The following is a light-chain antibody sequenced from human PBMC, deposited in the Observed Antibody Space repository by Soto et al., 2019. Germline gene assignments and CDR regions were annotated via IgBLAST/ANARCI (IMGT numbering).Light chain of an antibody. CDR2: GAS. J-gene: IGKJ2*01. CDR3: QQYGSSPYT. Sequence: EIVLTQSPGTLSVSPGERATLSCRASQSVSSSYLAWYQQKPGQAPRLLIYGASNRATGIPDRFSGSGSGTDFTLTINTLEPEDVAVYYCQQYGSSPYTFGQGTKLEIK. V-gene: IGKV3-20*01. CDR1: QSVSSSY.